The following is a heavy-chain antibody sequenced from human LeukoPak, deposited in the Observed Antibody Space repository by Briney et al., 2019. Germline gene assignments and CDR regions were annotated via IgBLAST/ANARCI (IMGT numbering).Heavy chain of an antibody. Sequence: GGSLRLSCAASGFSFSSSWMTRVRQSPGKGLEWVANTRPDGSEGYHVDSVKGRFTISRDNARNLLFLQMNSLRAEDSAVYYCVRGSRGMDAWGQGTTVIVSS. V-gene: IGHV3-7*01. CDR3: VRGSRGMDA. CDR2: TRPDGSEG. J-gene: IGHJ6*02. CDR1: GFSFSSSW. D-gene: IGHD6-6*01.